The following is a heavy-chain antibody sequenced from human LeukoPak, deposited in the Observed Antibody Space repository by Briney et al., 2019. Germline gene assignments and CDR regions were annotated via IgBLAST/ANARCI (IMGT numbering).Heavy chain of an antibody. D-gene: IGHD3-10*01. CDR1: GYTFTGYY. V-gene: IGHV1-2*04. J-gene: IGHJ4*02. CDR3: ARGVPVWFGELYHFDY. CDR2: INPNSGGT. Sequence: ASVRVSCKTSGYTFTGYYMHWVRQAPGQGLEWMGWINPNSGGTNYAQKFQGWVTMTRDTSISTAYMELSRLRSDDTAVYYCARGVPVWFGELYHFDYWGQGTLVTVSS.